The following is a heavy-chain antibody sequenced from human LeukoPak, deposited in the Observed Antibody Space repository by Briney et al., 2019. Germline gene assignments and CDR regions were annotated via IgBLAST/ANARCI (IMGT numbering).Heavy chain of an antibody. CDR1: GFTFKNYG. J-gene: IGHJ6*03. Sequence: GGSLTLSCVASGFTFKNYGMHWVRQTPGKGLEWVTFIRYDGSNEYYADSVKGRFTISRDNSRNTLYLQMNSLRTEDTAVYYCAKNSGDYSYYYYYFMDVWGKGTTVTISS. V-gene: IGHV3-30*02. CDR3: AKNSGDYSYYYYYFMDV. D-gene: IGHD4-17*01. CDR2: IRYDGSNE.